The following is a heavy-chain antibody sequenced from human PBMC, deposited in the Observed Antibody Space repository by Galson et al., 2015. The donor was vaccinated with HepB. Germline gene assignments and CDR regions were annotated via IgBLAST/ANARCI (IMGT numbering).Heavy chain of an antibody. J-gene: IGHJ4*02. D-gene: IGHD6-13*01. CDR2: ISYDGSNK. V-gene: IGHV3-30-3*01. CDR3: ARDQLGSSWYWVDY. CDR1: GFTFSSYA. Sequence: SLRLSCAASGFTFSSYAMHWVRQAPGKGLEWVAVISYDGSNKYYADSVKGRFTISRDNSKNTLYLQMNSLRAEDTAVYYCARDQLGSSWYWVDYWGQGTLVTVSS.